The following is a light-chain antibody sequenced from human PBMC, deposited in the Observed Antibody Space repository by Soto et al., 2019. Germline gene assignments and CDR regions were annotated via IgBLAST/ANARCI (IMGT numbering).Light chain of an antibody. CDR2: DAS. J-gene: IGKJ5*01. Sequence: DIQMTQSPSSLSASVEDRVIITCRASQSISNHLNWYQQKPGKAPKLLIYDASSLESGVPSRFSGSGSGTEFTLTISSLQPEDFATYYCLQHNSYPITFGQGTRLEI. CDR1: QSISNH. V-gene: IGKV1-17*01. CDR3: LQHNSYPIT.